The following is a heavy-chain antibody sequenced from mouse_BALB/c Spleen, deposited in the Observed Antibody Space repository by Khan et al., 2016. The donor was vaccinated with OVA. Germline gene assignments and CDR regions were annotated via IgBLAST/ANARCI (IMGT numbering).Heavy chain of an antibody. J-gene: IGHJ3*01. CDR2: IRYDGSN. V-gene: IGHV3-6*02. D-gene: IGHD3-1*01. Sequence: EVKLLESGPGLVKPSQSLSLTCSVTGYSITSGYYWNWIRQFPGNKLEWMGYIRYDGSNNYNPSLKNRISITRDTSKNQFFLKLNSVTTEDTATSYCARGGSSGPAWFAYWGQGTLVTVSA. CDR1: GYSITSGYY. CDR3: ARGGSSGPAWFAY.